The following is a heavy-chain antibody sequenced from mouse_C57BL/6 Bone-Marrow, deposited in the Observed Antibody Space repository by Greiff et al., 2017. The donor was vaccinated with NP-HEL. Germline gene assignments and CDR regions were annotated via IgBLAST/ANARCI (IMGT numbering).Heavy chain of an antibody. D-gene: IGHD2-1*01. J-gene: IGHJ1*03. CDR2: IDPENGDT. Sequence: EVQLQQSGAELVRPGASVKLSCTASGFNFKDDYMHWVKQRPEQGLEWIGWIDPENGDTEYASKFQGKATITADTSSNTAYLQLSSLTSEDTAVYDCTADGNYVFYWYFDVWGTGTTVTVSS. CDR3: TADGNYVFYWYFDV. V-gene: IGHV14-4*01. CDR1: GFNFKDDY.